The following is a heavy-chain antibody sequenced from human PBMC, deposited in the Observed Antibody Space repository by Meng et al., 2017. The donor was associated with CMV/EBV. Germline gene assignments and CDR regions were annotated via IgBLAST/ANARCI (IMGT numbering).Heavy chain of an antibody. D-gene: IGHD3-3*01. V-gene: IGHV4-30-4*08. Sequence: VAVQDGGPGPVKPSQTLSPTCTGSGGSISSGDYYWSWIRQPPGQGLEWIGYIYYSESTYYNPSLKSRVTISVDTSKNQFSLKLSSVTAADTAVYYCARDNRRGGVNYWGQGTLVTVSS. CDR3: ARDNRRGGVNY. J-gene: IGHJ4*02. CDR2: IYYSEST. CDR1: GGSISSGDYY.